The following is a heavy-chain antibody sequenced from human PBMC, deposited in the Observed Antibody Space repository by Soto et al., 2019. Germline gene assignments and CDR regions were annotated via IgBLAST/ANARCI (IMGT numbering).Heavy chain of an antibody. CDR3: ARGLLPFRYGMDV. CDR1: GGSFSGDY. Sequence: PSETLSLTCGVYGGSFSGDYLSWIRQPPGKGLEWIGEINHSGSTNYNPSLKSRVTISVDTSKNQFYLNLRSVTAADTAVYYCARGLLPFRYGMDVWGQGTTVTVSS. D-gene: IGHD3-3*02. CDR2: INHSGST. J-gene: IGHJ6*02. V-gene: IGHV4-34*01.